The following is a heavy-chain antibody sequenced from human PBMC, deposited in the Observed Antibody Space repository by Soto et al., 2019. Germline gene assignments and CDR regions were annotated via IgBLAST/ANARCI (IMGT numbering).Heavy chain of an antibody. V-gene: IGHV1-69*01. Sequence: QVQLVQSGAEVKKPGSSVKVSCKASGGTFSSYAISWVRQAPGQGLEWMGGIIPIFGTANYAQKFQGRVTITADESTSTAYMELSSLRSEDTAVYYCARDFRSLAADSSNPPNQLYYYYGMDVWGQGTTVTVSS. CDR3: ARDFRSLAADSSNPPNQLYYYYGMDV. J-gene: IGHJ6*02. CDR2: IIPIFGTA. D-gene: IGHD4-4*01. CDR1: GGTFSSYA.